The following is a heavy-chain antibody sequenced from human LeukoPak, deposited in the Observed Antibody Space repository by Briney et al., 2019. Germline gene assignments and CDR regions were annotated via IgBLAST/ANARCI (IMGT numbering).Heavy chain of an antibody. CDR1: GYTFTNYH. CDR2: INPSGGST. CDR3: ASATCYVGNPSGAFDI. Sequence: ASVKVSCKASGYTFTNYHLHWVRQAPGQGLEWMGIINPSGGSTSYAQKFQDRVTMTRDTSTSTVYMELNSLRSEDTAVYYCASATCYVGNPSGAFDIWGQGTMVTVSS. D-gene: IGHD4-23*01. V-gene: IGHV1-46*01. J-gene: IGHJ3*02.